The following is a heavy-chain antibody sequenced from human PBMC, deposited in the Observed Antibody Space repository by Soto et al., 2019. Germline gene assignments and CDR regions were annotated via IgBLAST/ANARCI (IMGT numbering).Heavy chain of an antibody. CDR1: GFTFSSYT. D-gene: IGHD4-4*01. V-gene: IGHV3-21*01. CDR2: ISSSISYI. CDR3: AKAPYSNAPNFDY. Sequence: PGGSLRLSFAASGFTFSSYTMNWVRQAPGKGLEWVSSISSSISYIYYANSVKGRFTISRDNAKNSLYLQMNSLRAEDTAVYYCAKAPYSNAPNFDYWGQGTLVTVSS. J-gene: IGHJ4*02.